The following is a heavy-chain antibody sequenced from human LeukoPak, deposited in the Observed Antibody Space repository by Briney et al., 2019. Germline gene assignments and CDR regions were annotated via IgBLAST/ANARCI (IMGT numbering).Heavy chain of an antibody. CDR3: TREYYDILTGYYWVDY. V-gene: IGHV3-49*04. J-gene: IGHJ4*02. Sequence: GGSLRLSCTASGFTFGDYAMSWVRQAPGKGLEWVGFIRSKAYGGTTEYAASVKGRFTISRDDSKSIAYLQMNSLKTEDTAVYYCTREYYDILTGYYWVDYWGQGTLVTVSS. CDR1: GFTFGDYA. CDR2: IRSKAYGGTT. D-gene: IGHD3-9*01.